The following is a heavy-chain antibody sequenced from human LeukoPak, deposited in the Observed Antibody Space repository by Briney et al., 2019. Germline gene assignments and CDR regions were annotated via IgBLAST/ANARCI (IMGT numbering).Heavy chain of an antibody. CDR1: GGTFSSYA. J-gene: IGHJ3*02. CDR3: AKDIRPEYYGSGSYYTTHAFDI. V-gene: IGHV1-69*04. Sequence: SVKVSCKASGGTFSSYAISWVRQAPGQGLEWMGRIIPILGIANYAQKFQGRVTITADKSTSTAYMELSSLRSEDTALYYCAKDIRPEYYGSGSYYTTHAFDIWGQGTVVTVSS. D-gene: IGHD3-10*01. CDR2: IIPILGIA.